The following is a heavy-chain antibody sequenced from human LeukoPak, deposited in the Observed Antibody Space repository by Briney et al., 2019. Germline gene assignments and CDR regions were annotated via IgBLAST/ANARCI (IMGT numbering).Heavy chain of an antibody. CDR2: ISDSTTYT. CDR1: GGSFSGYY. V-gene: IGHV3-11*03. CDR3: ARPSSGYSLDY. J-gene: IGHJ4*02. Sequence: KPSETLSLTCAVYGGSFSGYYMSWIRQAPGKGLEWVSYISDSTTYTNYADSVKGRFTISRDNAKNSLYLQTNSLRAEDTAVYYCARPSSGYSLDYWGQGTLVTVSS. D-gene: IGHD3-22*01.